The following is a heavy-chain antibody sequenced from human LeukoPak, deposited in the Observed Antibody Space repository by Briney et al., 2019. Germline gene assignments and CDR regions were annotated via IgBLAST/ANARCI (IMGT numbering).Heavy chain of an antibody. V-gene: IGHV1-2*02. CDR1: GYTFTGYY. D-gene: IGHD2-15*01. J-gene: IGHJ4*02. CDR2: INPNSGGT. Sequence: ASVKVSCKASGYTFTGYYMHWVRQAPGQGLEWMGWINPNSGGTNFAQKFQGRVTMTRDTSISTAYMELSRLRSDDTAVYYCARGVVVVAAQIHFDYWGQGTLVTVSS. CDR3: ARGVVVVAAQIHFDY.